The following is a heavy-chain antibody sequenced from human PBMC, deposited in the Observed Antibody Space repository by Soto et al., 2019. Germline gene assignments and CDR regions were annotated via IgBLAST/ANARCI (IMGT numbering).Heavy chain of an antibody. CDR3: ARSWKWLVPYYYYGMDV. Sequence: QVQLQESGPGLVKPSETLSLTCTVSGGSISSYYWSWIRQPPGKGLEWIGYIYYSGSTNYNPSLNTPATRPVDTSKNQFSLKLSSVTAADTAVYYCARSWKWLVPYYYYGMDVWGQGTTVTVSS. D-gene: IGHD6-19*01. CDR2: IYYSGST. V-gene: IGHV4-59*08. J-gene: IGHJ6*02. CDR1: GGSISSYY.